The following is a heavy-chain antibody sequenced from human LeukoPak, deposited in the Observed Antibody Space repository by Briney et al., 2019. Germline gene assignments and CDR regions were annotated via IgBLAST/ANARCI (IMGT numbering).Heavy chain of an antibody. V-gene: IGHV4-39*01. J-gene: IGHJ5*02. CDR1: GGSVSSGSYY. CDR3: ARCLLRFRFDP. Sequence: SETLSLTCTVSGGSVSSGSYYWGWIRQPPGKGLEWIGSIYYSGSTYYNPSLKSRVTISVDTSKNQFSLKLSSVTAADTAVYYCARCLLRFRFDPWGQGTLVTFSS. CDR2: IYYSGST. D-gene: IGHD3-3*01.